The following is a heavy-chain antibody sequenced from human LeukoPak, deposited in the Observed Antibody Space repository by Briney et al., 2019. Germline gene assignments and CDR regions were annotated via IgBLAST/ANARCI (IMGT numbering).Heavy chain of an antibody. V-gene: IGHV1-2*02. J-gene: IGHJ4*02. D-gene: IGHD6-6*01. CDR1: GYTFTGYY. CDR3: ARISHLAARRGRDY. CDR2: INPNSGGT. Sequence: ASVKVSCKASGYTFTGYYMHWVRQAPGQGLEWMGWINPNSGGTNYAQKFQGRVTMTRDTSISTAHMELSRLRSDDTAVYYCARISHLAARRGRDYWGQGTLVTVSS.